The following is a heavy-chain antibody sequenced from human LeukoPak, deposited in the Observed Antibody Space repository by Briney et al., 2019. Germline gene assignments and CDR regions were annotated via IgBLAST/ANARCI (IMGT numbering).Heavy chain of an antibody. CDR2: VSDRGDST. CDR1: GFTFSNYA. V-gene: IGHV3-23*01. CDR3: AKDYGTSLIEYCFDF. J-gene: IGHJ4*02. Sequence: GGSLRLSCVVSGFTFSNYAMSWVRQAPGKGLEWVSAVSDRGDSTYYADSVKGRFTLSRDNPKNTLYLQMNSLRAEDTAVYFCAKDYGTSLIEYCFDFWGQGTLVTVSS. D-gene: IGHD4-23*01.